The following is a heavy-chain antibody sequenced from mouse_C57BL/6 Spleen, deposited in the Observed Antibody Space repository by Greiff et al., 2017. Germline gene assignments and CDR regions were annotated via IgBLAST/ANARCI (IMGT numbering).Heavy chain of an antibody. J-gene: IGHJ3*01. CDR3: AREDDYDEAWFAY. D-gene: IGHD2-4*01. CDR1: GFTFSSYA. V-gene: IGHV5-4*01. Sequence: DVQLVESGGGLVKPGGSLKLSCAASGFTFSSYAMSWVRQTPEKRLEWVATISDGGSYTYYPDNVKGRFTISRDNAKNNLYLQMSHLKSEDTAMYYCAREDDYDEAWFAYWGQGTLVTVSA. CDR2: ISDGGSYT.